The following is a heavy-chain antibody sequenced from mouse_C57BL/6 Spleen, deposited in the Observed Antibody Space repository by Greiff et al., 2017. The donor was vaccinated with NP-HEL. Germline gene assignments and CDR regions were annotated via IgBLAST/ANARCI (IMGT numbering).Heavy chain of an antibody. CDR2: IYPRSGNT. CDR1: GYTFTSYG. V-gene: IGHV1-81*01. CDR3: ARAYYSNYDWYFDV. J-gene: IGHJ1*03. D-gene: IGHD2-5*01. Sequence: VQLQQSGAELARPGASVKLSCKASGYTFTSYGISWVKQRTGQGLEWIGEIYPRSGNTYYNEKFKGKATLTADKSSSTAYMELRSLTSEDSAVYFCARAYYSNYDWYFDVWGTGTTVTVSS.